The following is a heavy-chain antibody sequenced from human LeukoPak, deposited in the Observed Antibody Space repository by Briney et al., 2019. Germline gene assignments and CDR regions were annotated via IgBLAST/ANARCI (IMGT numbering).Heavy chain of an antibody. CDR1: GFTFSSYG. Sequence: GRSLRLSCAASGFTFSSYGMHWVRQAPGKGLEWVAVIWYDGSNKYYADSVKGRFTISRDNFKNTLYLQMNSLRAEDTAVYYCARDGCSGGSCNYYYYGMDVWGQGTTVTVSS. D-gene: IGHD2-15*01. CDR3: ARDGCSGGSCNYYYYGMDV. J-gene: IGHJ6*02. V-gene: IGHV3-33*01. CDR2: IWYDGSNK.